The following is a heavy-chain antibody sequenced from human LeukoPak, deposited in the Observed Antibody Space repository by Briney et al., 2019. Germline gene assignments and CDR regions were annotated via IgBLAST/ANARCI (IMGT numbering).Heavy chain of an antibody. D-gene: IGHD3-22*01. CDR3: ARDAYYYDSTSVFDY. CDR1: GVSISSSSYY. Sequence: SETLSLTCTVSGVSISSSSYYWGWIRQPPGKGLEWIGTIYYSGSTYYNPSLKSRLTMSVDTSKNQFSLKLTSVTAADTAVYYCARDAYYYDSTSVFDYWGQGTLVTVSS. V-gene: IGHV4-39*07. J-gene: IGHJ4*02. CDR2: IYYSGST.